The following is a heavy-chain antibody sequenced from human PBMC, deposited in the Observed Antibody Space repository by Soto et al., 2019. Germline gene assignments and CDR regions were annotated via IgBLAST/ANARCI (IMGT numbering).Heavy chain of an antibody. J-gene: IGHJ5*02. CDR3: ARSLEPSWFDP. V-gene: IGHV4-59*01. Sequence: SETLSLTSTVSGGSSNFYWSWIRQSPGKRLEWIGYMYHTGGANYNPSFRGRVTMSVDMSKNQASLKLASVTAADTAVYYCARSLEPSWFDPWGQGTLVTVSS. CDR1: GGSSNFY. CDR2: MYHTGGA.